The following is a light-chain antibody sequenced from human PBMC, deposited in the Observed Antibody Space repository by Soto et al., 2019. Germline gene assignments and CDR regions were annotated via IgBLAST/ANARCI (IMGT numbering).Light chain of an antibody. CDR2: KPS. CDR3: PPYNDKWT. CDR1: QSSNSW. Sequence: DIQMTQSPSTLSASVGDRVTITCRASQSSNSWLAWYQQNPGKAPKLLIYKPSTLQSGVPSGFSASGSGTEFTLAIISLQPDDAASYYCPPYNDKWTFGQGTKVE. V-gene: IGKV1-5*03. J-gene: IGKJ1*01.